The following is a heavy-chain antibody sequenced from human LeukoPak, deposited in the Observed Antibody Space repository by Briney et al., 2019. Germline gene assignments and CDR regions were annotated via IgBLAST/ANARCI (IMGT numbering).Heavy chain of an antibody. D-gene: IGHD3-10*01. CDR3: ARDLGDYYGSGSYHAFDI. V-gene: IGHV4-59*01. CDR2: IYYSGST. Sequence: SETLSLTCTVSGGSISSYYWSWIRQPPGKGLEWIGYIYYSGSTNYNPSLKSRVTISVDTSKNQFSLKLSSVTAADTAVYYCARDLGDYYGSGSYHAFDIWGRGTMVTVSS. CDR1: GGSISSYY. J-gene: IGHJ3*02.